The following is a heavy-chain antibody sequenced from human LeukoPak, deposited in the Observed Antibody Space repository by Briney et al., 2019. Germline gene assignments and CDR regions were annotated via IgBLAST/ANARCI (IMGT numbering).Heavy chain of an antibody. V-gene: IGHV4-59*08. CDR2: IYYSGST. J-gene: IGHJ5*02. D-gene: IGHD6-19*01. Sequence: GSLRLSCEASGFTVSGNYMNWIRQAPGKGLEWIGYIYYSGSTYYNPSLKSRVTISVDTSKNQFSLKLSSVTAADTAVYYCARDIAVAGIGVDPWGQGTLVTVSS. CDR1: GFTVSGNY. CDR3: ARDIAVAGIGVDP.